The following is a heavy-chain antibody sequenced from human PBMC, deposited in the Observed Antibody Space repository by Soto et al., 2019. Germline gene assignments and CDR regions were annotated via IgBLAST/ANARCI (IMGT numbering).Heavy chain of an antibody. CDR2: IIPMFGTA. J-gene: IGHJ4*02. CDR3: ASGIQLWLRRINNGYSG. D-gene: IGHD5-18*01. V-gene: IGHV1-69*05. CDR1: GGTFSTYA. Sequence: QVQLVQSGAEVKKPESSVKVSCKAPGGTFSTYAISWVRQAPGQGLEWMGGIIPMFGTANYAQRFQDRVTXTPXEFTNTVYMELSSLRSEDTAVYFCASGIQLWLRRINNGYSGWGQGTLVTVSS.